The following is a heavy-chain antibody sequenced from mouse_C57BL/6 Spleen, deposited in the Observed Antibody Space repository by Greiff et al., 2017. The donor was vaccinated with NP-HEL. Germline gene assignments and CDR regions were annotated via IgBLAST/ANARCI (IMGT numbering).Heavy chain of an antibody. CDR2: ISDGGSYT. CDR1: GFTFSSYA. D-gene: IGHD2-5*01. V-gene: IGHV5-4*01. Sequence: DVHLVESGGGLVKPGGSLKLSCAASGFTFSSYAMSWVRQTPEKRLEWVATISDGGSYTYYPDNVKGRFTISRDIAKNNLYLQMSHLKSEDTAMYYCARAEGYSNYDWYFDVWGTGTTVTVSS. J-gene: IGHJ1*03. CDR3: ARAEGYSNYDWYFDV.